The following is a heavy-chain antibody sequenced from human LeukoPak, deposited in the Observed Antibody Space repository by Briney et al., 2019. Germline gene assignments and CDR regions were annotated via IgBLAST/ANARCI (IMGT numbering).Heavy chain of an antibody. D-gene: IGHD5-12*01. CDR3: AREGYSGSLFM. Sequence: SETLSLTCTVSGGSISSGGYSWSWIRQHPGKGLEWIGYIYYSGSTYYNPSLKSRVTISVDTSKNQFSLKLSSVTAADTAVYYCAREGYSGSLFMWGQGTLVTVSS. CDR2: IYYSGST. V-gene: IGHV4-31*03. J-gene: IGHJ4*02. CDR1: GGSISSGGYS.